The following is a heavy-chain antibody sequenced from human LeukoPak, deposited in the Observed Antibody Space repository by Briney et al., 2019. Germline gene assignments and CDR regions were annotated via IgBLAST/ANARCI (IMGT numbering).Heavy chain of an antibody. Sequence: GGSLRLSCAASGFTFSSYEMKWVRQAPGKGLEWVSYISSSSSYTNYADSVKGRFTISRDNAKNSLYLQMNSLRAEDTAVYYCARDLYNMAKDYYYGMDVWGQGTTVTVSS. CDR1: GFTFSSYE. J-gene: IGHJ6*02. CDR3: ARDLYNMAKDYYYGMDV. CDR2: ISSSSSYT. V-gene: IGHV3-21*05. D-gene: IGHD2-2*02.